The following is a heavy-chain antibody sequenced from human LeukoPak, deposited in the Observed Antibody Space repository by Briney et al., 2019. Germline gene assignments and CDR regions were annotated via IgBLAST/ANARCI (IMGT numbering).Heavy chain of an antibody. J-gene: IGHJ4*02. D-gene: IGHD3-10*01. CDR2: ISTSSSHI. V-gene: IGHV3-21*01. Sequence: RGSLRLSCAASGFTFSEYSMNWVRQAPGKGLEWVSFISTSSSHIYYGDSVKGRFTISRDNARNSVSLQMNSLRAEDTAVYYCARQVSGYGSGSFYFDYWGQGMLVTVSS. CDR1: GFTFSEYS. CDR3: ARQVSGYGSGSFYFDY.